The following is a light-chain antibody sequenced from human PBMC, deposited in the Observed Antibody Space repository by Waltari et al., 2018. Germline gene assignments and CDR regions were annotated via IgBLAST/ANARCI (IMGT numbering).Light chain of an antibody. CDR2: DVS. Sequence: QSALTQPASVSGSPGQSITISCTGTSSDVGGYNYVSWYQQHPGKAPKLIIYDVSDRPAGVSNRFSGSKSGNTASLTIYGLQAEDETDYYCSSYTSSSTRVVFGGGTKLTVL. J-gene: IGLJ2*01. CDR3: SSYTSSSTRVV. CDR1: SSDVGGYNY. V-gene: IGLV2-14*03.